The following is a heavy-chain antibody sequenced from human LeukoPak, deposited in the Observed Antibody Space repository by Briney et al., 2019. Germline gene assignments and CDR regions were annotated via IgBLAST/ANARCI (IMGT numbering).Heavy chain of an antibody. J-gene: IGHJ4*02. CDR2: IKQDGSEK. D-gene: IGHD5-12*01. V-gene: IGHV3-7*01. CDR1: GFTFSSYW. CDR3: ARAGGYASSWAY. Sequence: LPGGSLRLSCAASGFTFSSYWMSWVRQAPGKGLEWVANIKQDGSEKNYVDSVKGRFTISRDNAKNSLDLQMNSLRGEDTAVYYCARAGGYASSWAYWGQGTLVTVSS.